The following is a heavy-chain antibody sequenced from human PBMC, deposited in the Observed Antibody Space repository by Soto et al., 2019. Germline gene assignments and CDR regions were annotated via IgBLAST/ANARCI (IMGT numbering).Heavy chain of an antibody. Sequence: SVKVSCKASGGSFSTYPVSWVRQAPGQGLEWLGDIIPLFGTTNYAQKFQGRVTISADDSTSTAYMELSSLSSADTAVYYCAINGDSGYYVRWFDPWGQATLVTVSS. CDR3: AINGDSGYYVRWFDP. CDR1: GGSFSTYP. J-gene: IGHJ5*02. CDR2: IIPLFGTT. D-gene: IGHD3-10*02. V-gene: IGHV1-69*13.